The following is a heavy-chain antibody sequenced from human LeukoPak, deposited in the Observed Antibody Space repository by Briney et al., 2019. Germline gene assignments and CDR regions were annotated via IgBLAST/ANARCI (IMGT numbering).Heavy chain of an antibody. CDR1: GYTFTSYD. CDR3: ARGWGRPSNLWGSYRYALWA. CDR2: MNPNSGNT. J-gene: IGHJ5*02. V-gene: IGHV1-8*01. Sequence: RASVKVSCKASGYTFTSYDINWVRQATGQGLEWIGWMNPNSGNTGYAQKFQGRVTMTRNTSISTGYMDLSSLRYEDTAVYYCARGWGRPSNLWGSYRYALWAWGQGTLVTVSS. D-gene: IGHD3-16*02.